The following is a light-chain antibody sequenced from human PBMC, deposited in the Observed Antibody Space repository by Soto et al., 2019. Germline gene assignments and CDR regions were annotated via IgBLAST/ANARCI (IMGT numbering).Light chain of an antibody. Sequence: SYELTQPPSVSVAPGKTASITCGGKNIGSKSVHWHQQKPGQAPVLVIYYDSDRPSGIPERFSGSNSGNTATLTISRVEVGDEADYYCQVWDSSSDHVVFGGGTKLTVL. CDR1: NIGSKS. J-gene: IGLJ2*01. V-gene: IGLV3-21*04. CDR2: YDS. CDR3: QVWDSSSDHVV.